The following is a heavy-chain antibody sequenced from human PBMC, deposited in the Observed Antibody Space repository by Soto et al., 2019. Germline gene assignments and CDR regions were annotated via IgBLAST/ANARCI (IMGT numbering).Heavy chain of an antibody. CDR3: ARGYSYGWD. Sequence: QVQLVQSGAEVKKPGASVKVSCKASGYTFTSYYMHWVRQAPGQGLEWMGIINPTGGSTSYAQKFXXRXTXTRDTSTSTVYMELSSLRSEDTAVYYCARGYSYGWDWGQGTLVTVSS. V-gene: IGHV1-46*01. D-gene: IGHD5-18*01. CDR2: INPTGGST. J-gene: IGHJ4*02. CDR1: GYTFTSYY.